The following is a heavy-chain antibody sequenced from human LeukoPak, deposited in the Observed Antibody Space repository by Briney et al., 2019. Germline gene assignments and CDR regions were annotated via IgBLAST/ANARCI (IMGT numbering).Heavy chain of an antibody. V-gene: IGHV4-59*12. Sequence: SETLSLTCTVSGGSIRNYYWNWIRQPPGKELEWIGYTSDNGHTDYKPSLKSRVTISVDTSKIQFSLKLTSATAADTAMYYCARWHSHGRYFDYWGQGALVTVSS. J-gene: IGHJ4*02. D-gene: IGHD5-18*01. CDR2: TSDNGHT. CDR1: GGSIRNYY. CDR3: ARWHSHGRYFDY.